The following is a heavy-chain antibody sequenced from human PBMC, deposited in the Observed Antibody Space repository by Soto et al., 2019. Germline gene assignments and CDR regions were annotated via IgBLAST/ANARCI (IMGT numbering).Heavy chain of an antibody. CDR2: IYYSGST. V-gene: IGHV4-31*03. Sequence: SETLSLTCTVSGGSISSGGYYWSWIRQHPGKGLEWIGYIYYSGSTYYNPSLKSRVTISVDTSKNQFSLKLSSVTAADTAVYYCARGKYSNNHFDYWGQGTLVTVSS. D-gene: IGHD4-4*01. CDR3: ARGKYSNNHFDY. CDR1: GGSISSGGYY. J-gene: IGHJ4*02.